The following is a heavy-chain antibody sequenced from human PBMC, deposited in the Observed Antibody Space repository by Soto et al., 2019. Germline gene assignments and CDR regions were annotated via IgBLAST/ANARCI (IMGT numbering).Heavy chain of an antibody. CDR3: ARDQGSSSVYYYYYGMDV. J-gene: IGHJ6*02. CDR2: ISSTTNYI. D-gene: IGHD6-6*01. V-gene: IGHV3-21*04. CDR1: GFTFTRYS. Sequence: PGGSLRLSCAASGFTFTRYSMNWVRQAPGKGLEWVSSISSTTNYIYYGDSMKGRFTISRDNAKNSLYLEMNSLRAEDTAVYYCARDQGSSSVYYYYYGMDVWGQGTTVTVSS.